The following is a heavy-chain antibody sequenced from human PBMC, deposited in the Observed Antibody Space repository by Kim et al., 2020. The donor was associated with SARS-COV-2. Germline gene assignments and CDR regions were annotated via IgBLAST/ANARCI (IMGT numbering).Heavy chain of an antibody. V-gene: IGHV3-11*06. J-gene: IGHJ3*02. Sequence: VKGRFTISRDNAKNSLYLQRNSLRAEDSAVYYCARGGYSYTDADDAFDIWGQGTMVTVSS. CDR3: ARGGYSYTDADDAFDI. D-gene: IGHD5-18*01.